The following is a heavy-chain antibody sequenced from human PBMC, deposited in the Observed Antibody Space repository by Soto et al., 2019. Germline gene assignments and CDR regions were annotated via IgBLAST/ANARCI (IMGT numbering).Heavy chain of an antibody. V-gene: IGHV4-30-4*01. J-gene: IGHJ4*02. CDR3: ARGGKYPFDY. Sequence: QVQLQESGPGLVKPSQTLSLTCTVSGGSISSDDCYWSWIRQPPGKGLEWIGYIYYSGSTYYNPSLKSRSTISQDASKNQFSLKLSSVTAADTAVYYCARGGKYPFDYWGQGTLVTVSS. CDR2: IYYSGST. CDR1: GGSISSDDCY. D-gene: IGHD3-10*01.